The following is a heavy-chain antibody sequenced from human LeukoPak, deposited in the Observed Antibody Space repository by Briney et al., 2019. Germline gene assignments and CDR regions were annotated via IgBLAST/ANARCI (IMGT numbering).Heavy chain of an antibody. CDR3: AREDQQLVRIYLDF. V-gene: IGHV3-33*01. Sequence: PGGSLRLSCAASGFTLNIYGMHWVRQAPGKGLEWVALTWFDGSHNYYADSVKGRFTISRDNSKNTLYLQMNSLRAEDTAVYFCAREDQQLVRIYLDFWGQGTLVTVSS. CDR1: GFTLNIYG. CDR2: TWFDGSHN. J-gene: IGHJ4*02. D-gene: IGHD6-13*01.